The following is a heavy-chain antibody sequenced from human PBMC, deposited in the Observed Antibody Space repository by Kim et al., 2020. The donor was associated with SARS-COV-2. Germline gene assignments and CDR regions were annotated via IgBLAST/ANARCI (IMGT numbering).Heavy chain of an antibody. J-gene: IGHJ4*02. Sequence: LKSRVTISVDTSKNQYSLKLSSVTAADTAVYYCARHCSGGSCLRAFGFDYWGQGTLVTVSS. V-gene: IGHV4-39*01. D-gene: IGHD2-15*01. CDR3: ARHCSGGSCLRAFGFDY.